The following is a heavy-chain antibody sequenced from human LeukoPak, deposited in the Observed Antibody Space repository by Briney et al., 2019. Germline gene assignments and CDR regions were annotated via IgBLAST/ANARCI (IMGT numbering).Heavy chain of an antibody. Sequence: GGSLRLSCAASGFTFSSYGMHWVRRAPGKGLEWVAVISYDGSDKYYADSVKGRFTISRDNSKNTLYLQMNSLRAEDTDVFYCAKDPDSSGWYRGAFDIWGQGTMVTVSS. CDR3: AKDPDSSGWYRGAFDI. V-gene: IGHV3-30*18. CDR2: ISYDGSDK. J-gene: IGHJ3*02. D-gene: IGHD6-19*01. CDR1: GFTFSSYG.